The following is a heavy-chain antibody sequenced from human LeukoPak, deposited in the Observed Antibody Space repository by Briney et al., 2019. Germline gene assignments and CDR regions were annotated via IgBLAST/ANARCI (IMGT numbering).Heavy chain of an antibody. CDR2: IKSNSEGGTA. CDR1: GFTFTNAW. J-gene: IGHJ4*02. CDR3: TTDRDALRY. Sequence: PGGSLRLSCAASGFTFTNAWMNWVRQAPGKGLEWVGRIKSNSEGGTADYAAPVEGRFTISRHDSESTMYPQMNSLKTEDTAVYYCTTDRDALRYWGQGTPVTVSS. V-gene: IGHV3-15*07. D-gene: IGHD2-21*02.